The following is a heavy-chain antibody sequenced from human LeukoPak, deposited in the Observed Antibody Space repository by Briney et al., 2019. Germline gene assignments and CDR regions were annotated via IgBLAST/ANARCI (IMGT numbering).Heavy chain of an antibody. Sequence: PGGSLRLSCAASGFTFNTYAMSWVRQAPGKGLEWASSNSGSGGSTYYADSVEGRFTISRDNSKNTLYLQMNSLRAEDTAVYYCARDRQFGVVDGNWFDPWGQGTLVTVSS. D-gene: IGHD3-3*01. J-gene: IGHJ5*02. CDR1: GFTFNTYA. CDR2: NSGSGGST. CDR3: ARDRQFGVVDGNWFDP. V-gene: IGHV3-23*01.